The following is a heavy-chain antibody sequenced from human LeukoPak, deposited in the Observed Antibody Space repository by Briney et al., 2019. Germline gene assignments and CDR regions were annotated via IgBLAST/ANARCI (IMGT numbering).Heavy chain of an antibody. CDR2: IYYSGST. CDR3: ASYYYGMDV. J-gene: IGHJ6*02. Sequence: SETLSLTCIVSGGSISSYYWSWIRQPPGKGLEWIGYIYYSGSTNYNPSLKSRVTISVDTSKNQFSLKLSSVTAADTAVYYCASYYYGMDVWGQGTTVTVSS. V-gene: IGHV4-59*08. CDR1: GGSISSYY.